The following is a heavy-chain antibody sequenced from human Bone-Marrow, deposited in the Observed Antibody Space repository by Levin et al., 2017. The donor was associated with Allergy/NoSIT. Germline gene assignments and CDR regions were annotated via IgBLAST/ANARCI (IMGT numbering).Heavy chain of an antibody. CDR1: GFTFGRYW. J-gene: IGHJ4*02. CDR3: ARDSPGYGGYDY. V-gene: IGHV3-7*01. Sequence: QAGGSLRLSCAVSGFTFGRYWMSWVRQAPGKGLEWVANIEQDGSKKFYVDSVRGRFTVSKDNAKSSLYLQVNSLRTEDTAVCYCARDSPGYGGYDYWGQGTLVSVSS. D-gene: IGHD5-12*01. CDR2: IEQDGSKK.